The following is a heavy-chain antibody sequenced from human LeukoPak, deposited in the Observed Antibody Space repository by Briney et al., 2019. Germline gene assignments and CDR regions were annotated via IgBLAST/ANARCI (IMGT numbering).Heavy chain of an antibody. CDR3: ARAGEVYNSGSYLEY. V-gene: IGHV1-69*13. CDR2: FIPVFGPA. D-gene: IGHD6-19*01. CDR1: GGTFSSYA. Sequence: SVKVSCKASGGTFSSYAISWVRQAPGQGLEWMGGFIPVFGPANYAQKFQGRVTITADESTSTAYMELSSLRSEDTAVYYCARAGEVYNSGSYLEYWGQGTLVTVSS. J-gene: IGHJ4*02.